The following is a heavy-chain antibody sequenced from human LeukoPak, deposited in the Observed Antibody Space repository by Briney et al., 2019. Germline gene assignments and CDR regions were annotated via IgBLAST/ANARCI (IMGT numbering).Heavy chain of an antibody. CDR1: GFTFSTYA. Sequence: GGSLRLSCAASGFTFSTYAFHWVRQAPGKGLEWVAVISNDGSNKYYADSVKGRFTISRDSSKNTLYLEMNSLRAEDTAVYYCARHYDTSGYHYFDFRGQGTLVTVSS. D-gene: IGHD3-22*01. J-gene: IGHJ4*02. V-gene: IGHV3-30-3*01. CDR3: ARHYDTSGYHYFDF. CDR2: ISNDGSNK.